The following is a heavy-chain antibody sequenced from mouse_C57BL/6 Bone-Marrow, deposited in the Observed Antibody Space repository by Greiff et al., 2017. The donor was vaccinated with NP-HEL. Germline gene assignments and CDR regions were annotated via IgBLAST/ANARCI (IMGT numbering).Heavy chain of an antibody. J-gene: IGHJ1*03. D-gene: IGHD1-1*01. Sequence: QVTLKESGPGILQSSQTLSLTCSFSGFSLSTSGMGVSWIRQPSGKGLEWLAHIYWDDDTRYNPSLKSRLTISKDTSSNQVFLKITSVDTADTATYYCARNHYYGSSLWYCDVWGTGTTVTVSS. CDR1: GFSLSTSGMG. CDR3: ARNHYYGSSLWYCDV. CDR2: IYWDDDT. V-gene: IGHV8-12*01.